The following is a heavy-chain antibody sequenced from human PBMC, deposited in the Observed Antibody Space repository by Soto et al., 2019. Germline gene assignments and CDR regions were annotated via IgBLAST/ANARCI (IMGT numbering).Heavy chain of an antibody. V-gene: IGHV3-48*03. Sequence: GGSLRLSCAASGFTFSSYERNCVRQAPGKGLEWVSYISSSGSTIYYADSVKGRFTISRDNAKNSLYLQMNSLRAEDTAVYYCARASPITIFGVVKPYYYYGMDVWGQGTTVTVSS. J-gene: IGHJ6*02. CDR3: ARASPITIFGVVKPYYYYGMDV. CDR1: GFTFSSYE. D-gene: IGHD3-3*01. CDR2: ISSSGSTI.